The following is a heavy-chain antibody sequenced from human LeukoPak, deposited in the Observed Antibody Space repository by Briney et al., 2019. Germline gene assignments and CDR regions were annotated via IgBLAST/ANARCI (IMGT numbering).Heavy chain of an antibody. CDR1: GGSFSGYY. D-gene: IGHD3-10*01. CDR2: INHSGST. V-gene: IGHV4-34*01. CDR3: ASVSRGFGESSKYYSYYYMDV. J-gene: IGHJ6*03. Sequence: KPSETLSLTCAVYGGSFSGYYWSWIRQPPGKGLEWIGEINHSGSTNYNPSLKSRVTISVDTSKNHFSLRLSAVTAADTAIYYCASVSRGFGESSKYYSYYYMDVWGNGTTVTFSS.